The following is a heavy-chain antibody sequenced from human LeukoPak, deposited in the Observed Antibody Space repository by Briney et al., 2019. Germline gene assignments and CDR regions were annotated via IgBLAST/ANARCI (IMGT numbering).Heavy chain of an antibody. CDR3: ARLARYHLLEASDI. CDR2: ISAYDGGT. D-gene: IGHD1-14*01. Sequence: GASVKVSCKASGYSFTSYGFSWGRQAPGQGLEWLGWISAYDGGTNYEQKFQGRLTMTTETSTTTAYMELRSLRSDDTAVYYCARLARYHLLEASDIWGQGTMVTVSS. CDR1: GYSFTSYG. V-gene: IGHV1-18*01. J-gene: IGHJ3*02.